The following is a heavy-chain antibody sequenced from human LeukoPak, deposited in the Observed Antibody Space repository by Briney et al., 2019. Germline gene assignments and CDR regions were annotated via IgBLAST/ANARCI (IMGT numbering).Heavy chain of an antibody. Sequence: GGSLRLSCAASGFSFSSYWMSWVRQAPGKGLEWVANIKQDGSEKYYVASVKGRFTISRDNAKNSLYLQMNSLRAEDTAVYYCARDSVHGYYDSSGYSALCDYWGQGSLVTVSS. CDR2: IKQDGSEK. CDR3: ARDSVHGYYDSSGYSALCDY. J-gene: IGHJ4*02. V-gene: IGHV3-7*01. CDR1: GFSFSSYW. D-gene: IGHD3-22*01.